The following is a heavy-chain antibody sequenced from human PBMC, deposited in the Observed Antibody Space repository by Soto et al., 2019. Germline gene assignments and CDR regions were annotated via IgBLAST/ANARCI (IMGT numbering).Heavy chain of an antibody. D-gene: IGHD1-7*01. V-gene: IGHV1-24*01. CDR2: FDPEDGET. J-gene: IGHJ5*02. CDR1: GYTLTELS. Sequence: GASVKVSCKVSGYTLTELSMHWVRQAPGKGLEWMGGFDPEDGETIYAQKFQGRVTMTEDTSTDTAYMELSSLRSEDTAVYYCATGGWNFNWFDPWGQGTLVTVSS. CDR3: ATGGWNFNWFDP.